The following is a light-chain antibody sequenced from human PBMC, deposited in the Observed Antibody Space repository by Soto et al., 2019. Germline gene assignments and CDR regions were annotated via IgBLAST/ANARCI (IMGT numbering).Light chain of an antibody. Sequence: ELVLTQSPGTLSLSPGERATLSCMASQTIDSSYLAWLRQKPGQAPRLLIYAASSRPTGIPDRFSGSGSGTDFTLTISRLEPEDFAVYYCQHYVTSPTFGGGTKVDIK. J-gene: IGKJ4*01. CDR1: QTIDSSY. V-gene: IGKV3-20*01. CDR2: AAS. CDR3: QHYVTSPT.